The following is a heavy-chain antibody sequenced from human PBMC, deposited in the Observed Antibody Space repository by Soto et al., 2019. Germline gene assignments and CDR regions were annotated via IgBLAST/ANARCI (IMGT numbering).Heavy chain of an antibody. J-gene: IGHJ5*02. Sequence: ASVKVSCKTSGYTFSNYGITWVQQAPGQPLEWLGWISLYSDGTTYAQKFQGRVSMTTDTSTTTAYMELRSLRSDDTAVYYCARVVPGAEAWFGPWGQGTLVTVSS. CDR2: ISLYSDGT. V-gene: IGHV1-18*01. CDR3: ARVVPGAEAWFGP. D-gene: IGHD2-2*01. CDR1: GYTFSNYG.